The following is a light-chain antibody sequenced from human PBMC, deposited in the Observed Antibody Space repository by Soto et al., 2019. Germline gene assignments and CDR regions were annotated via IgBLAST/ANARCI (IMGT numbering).Light chain of an antibody. CDR3: CSYAANFLV. V-gene: IGLV2-11*01. Sequence: QSALTQPPSVSGSPGQSVAISCTGTSSEFGGYSFVSWYQQHPGKAPRLIIYDVSKRPSGVPYRFSGSKSGNTASLTISGLQADDEADYYCCSYAANFLVLGGGTKLTVL. J-gene: IGLJ2*01. CDR1: SSEFGGYSF. CDR2: DVS.